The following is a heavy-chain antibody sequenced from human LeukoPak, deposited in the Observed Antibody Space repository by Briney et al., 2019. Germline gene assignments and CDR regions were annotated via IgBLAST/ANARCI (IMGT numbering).Heavy chain of an antibody. CDR3: ARTYYYGSGSNDY. Sequence: GGSLRLSCAASGFAFSSYTMNWVRQPPGKGLEWVSSISASTNYIYFADSVKGRFTISRDNAKNSLYLQMNSLRAEDTAVYYCARTYYYGSGSNDYWGQGTLVTVSS. V-gene: IGHV3-21*01. CDR2: ISASTNYI. J-gene: IGHJ4*02. D-gene: IGHD3-10*01. CDR1: GFAFSSYT.